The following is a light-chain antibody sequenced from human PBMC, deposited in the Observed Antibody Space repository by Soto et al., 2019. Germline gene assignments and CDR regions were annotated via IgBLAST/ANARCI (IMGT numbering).Light chain of an antibody. CDR2: FDD. Sequence: QSALTQPPSVSEAPRQRVTISCSGSTSNIGNNAVSWYQQFPGKAPTLIIYFDDLLPSGVSDRFSGSKSGTSASLAISGLQSEDEADYYCAAWDDSLDGVVFGGGTKLTVL. CDR1: TSNIGNNA. CDR3: AAWDDSLDGVV. J-gene: IGLJ2*01. V-gene: IGLV1-36*01.